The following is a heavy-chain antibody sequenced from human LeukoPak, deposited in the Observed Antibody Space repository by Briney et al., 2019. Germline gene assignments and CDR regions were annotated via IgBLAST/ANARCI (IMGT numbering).Heavy chain of an antibody. CDR3: AKAADRGYSYGFAF. J-gene: IGHJ4*02. CDR2: ISYDGSNK. CDR1: GFTFSSYG. D-gene: IGHD5-18*01. Sequence: PGGSLRLSCVASGFTFSSYGMHWVRQAPGKGLEWVAVISYDGSNKYYADSVKGRFTISRDNSKNTLYLQMNSLRAEDTAVYYCAKAADRGYSYGFAFGGQGTLVTVSS. V-gene: IGHV3-30*18.